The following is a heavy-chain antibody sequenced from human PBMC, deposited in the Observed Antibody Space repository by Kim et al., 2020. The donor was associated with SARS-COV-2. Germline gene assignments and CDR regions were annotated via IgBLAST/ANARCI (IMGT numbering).Heavy chain of an antibody. J-gene: IGHJ3*02. D-gene: IGHD2-15*01. CDR3: AKEGYCSGGSCFDAFDI. V-gene: IGHV3-23*01. Sequence: SVRVRFTISRDNSKHTLYLQMNSLRADDTAVYYCAKEGYCSGGSCFDAFDIWGQGTIVTVTS.